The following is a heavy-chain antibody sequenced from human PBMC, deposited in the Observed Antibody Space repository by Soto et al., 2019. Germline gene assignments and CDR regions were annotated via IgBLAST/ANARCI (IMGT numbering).Heavy chain of an antibody. CDR1: GGSFTSNNW. D-gene: IGHD1-7*01. CDR2: IYRTGST. Sequence: TSETLSLTCAVSGGSFTSNNWWTWVRQPPGQGLEWIGEIYRTGSTNYNPSLKSRVTISLDKSENQFSLRVTSLTAADTAVYYCASRDPGTSVDYWGQGTLVTVSS. CDR3: ASRDPGTSVDY. V-gene: IGHV4-4*02. J-gene: IGHJ4*02.